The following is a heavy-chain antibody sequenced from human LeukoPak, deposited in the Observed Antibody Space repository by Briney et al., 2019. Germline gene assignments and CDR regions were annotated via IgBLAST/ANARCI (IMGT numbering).Heavy chain of an antibody. CDR1: GFTFSRYA. Sequence: PGGSLRLSCAAPGFTFSRYAIHWVRQAPGKGLERVAIVSFDGRSKYYADSVQGRVIVSRDNSKTTVFLQMNSLRTDDTAVYFCARQSGEAMKVAIFAGDYLGYWGQGTLVTVSS. CDR3: ARQSGEAMKVAIFAGDYLGY. V-gene: IGHV3-30*04. CDR2: VSFDGRSK. D-gene: IGHD3-22*01. J-gene: IGHJ4*01.